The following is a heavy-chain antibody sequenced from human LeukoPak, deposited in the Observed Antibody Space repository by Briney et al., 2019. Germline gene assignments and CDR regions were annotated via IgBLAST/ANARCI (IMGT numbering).Heavy chain of an antibody. CDR1: GYSFTSYW. V-gene: IGHV5-10-1*01. D-gene: IGHD3-10*01. J-gene: IGHJ3*02. CDR3: ARLYYYGSGSYYNPAGAFDI. CDR2: IDPRDSYT. Sequence: GESLKISCKGSGYSFTSYWISWVRQMPGKGPEGMGRIDPRDSYTNYSPSFQGHVTISADKSSSTAYLQWSSLKASATAMYYCARLYYYGSGSYYNPAGAFDIWGQGTMVTVSS.